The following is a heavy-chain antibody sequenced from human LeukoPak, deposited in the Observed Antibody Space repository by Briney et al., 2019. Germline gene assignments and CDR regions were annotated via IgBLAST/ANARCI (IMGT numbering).Heavy chain of an antibody. CDR1: GFTFSDYE. CDR3: AKDRFGSGSPNWFGP. V-gene: IGHV3-23*01. CDR2: ISGSGGDI. D-gene: IGHD3-10*01. Sequence: HPGGSLRLSCAASGFTFSDYEMNWVRQAPGQGLEWVSAISGSGGDIFYTDSVKGRFTISRDNSKNTLYLQMNSLRAGDTAVYYCAKDRFGSGSPNWFGPWGQGTLVTVSS. J-gene: IGHJ5*02.